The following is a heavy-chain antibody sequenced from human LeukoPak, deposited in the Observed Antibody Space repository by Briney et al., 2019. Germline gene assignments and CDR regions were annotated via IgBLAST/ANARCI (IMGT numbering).Heavy chain of an antibody. CDR1: FXGXX. Sequence: FXGXXMHWVRQAPGQGXEWXGWINPNSGGTNYAQKFQGRVTMTRDTSISTAYMELSRLRSDDTGVYYCAXDXXDXSGXYXGKXXTRFDYWGXGXLVTVSS. CDR2: INPNSGGT. V-gene: IGHV1-2*02. CDR3: AXDXXDXSGXYXGKXXTRFDY. J-gene: IGHJ4*02. D-gene: IGHD3-22*01.